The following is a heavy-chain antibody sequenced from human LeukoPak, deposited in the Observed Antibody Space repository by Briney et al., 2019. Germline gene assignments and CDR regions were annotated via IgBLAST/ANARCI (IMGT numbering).Heavy chain of an antibody. CDR1: GYTFTVYY. V-gene: IGHV1-2*06. Sequence: ASVKVSCKASGYTFTVYYMHWVRQAPAQGLQWMGRINPDSGGTNYAQKFQGRVTMTRDTSINTVYMELSRLTSDDTAVYYCARGGPYSGSYPDYWGQGTLVTVSS. J-gene: IGHJ4*02. D-gene: IGHD1-26*01. CDR3: ARGGPYSGSYPDY. CDR2: INPDSGGT.